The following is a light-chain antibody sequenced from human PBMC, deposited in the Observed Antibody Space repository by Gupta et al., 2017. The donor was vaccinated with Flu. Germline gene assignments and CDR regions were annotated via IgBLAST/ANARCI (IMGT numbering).Light chain of an antibody. V-gene: IGLV1-51*02. CDR3: GTWDSSLSVWV. CDR2: ENN. CDR1: SSNIGNNY. J-gene: IGLJ3*02. Sequence: SSSNIGNNYVSWYQQLPGTAPKLLIYENNKRPSGIPDRFSGSKSGTSATLGITGLQTGDEADFYCGTWDSSLSVWVFGGGTKLTVL.